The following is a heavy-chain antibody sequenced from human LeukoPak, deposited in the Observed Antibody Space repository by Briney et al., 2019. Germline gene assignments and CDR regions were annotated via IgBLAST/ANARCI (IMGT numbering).Heavy chain of an antibody. D-gene: IGHD6-13*01. CDR2: IYYSGST. CDR1: GGSISSYY. V-gene: IGHV4-59*08. J-gene: IGHJ6*02. Sequence: SETLSLTCTVSGGSISSYYWSWIRQPPGKGLEWIGYIYYSGSTNYNPSLKSRVTISVDTSKNQFSLKLSSVTAADTAVCYCARLPYSSSWYDGYYYGMDVWGQGTTVTVSS. CDR3: ARLPYSSSWYDGYYYGMDV.